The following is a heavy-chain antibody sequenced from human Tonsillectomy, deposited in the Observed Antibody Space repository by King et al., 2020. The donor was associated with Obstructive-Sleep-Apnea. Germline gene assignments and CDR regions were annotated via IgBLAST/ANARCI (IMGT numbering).Heavy chain of an antibody. J-gene: IGHJ4*02. D-gene: IGHD3-10*01. CDR2: ISESGVTT. Sequence: VQLVESGGGLVKPGGSLRLSCAASGFTFSRYAMTWVRQAPGKGLEWVSFISESGVTTYYADSVKGRFTVSRDNSNNTLSLQMHSLTAEDTAVYFCGKGLILLFLGAPVDYWGQGPLVPVP. CDR3: GKGLILLFLGAPVDY. CDR1: GFTFSRYA. V-gene: IGHV3-23*04.